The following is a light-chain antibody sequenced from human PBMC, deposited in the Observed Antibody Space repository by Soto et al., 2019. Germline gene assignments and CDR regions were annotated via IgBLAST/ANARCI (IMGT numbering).Light chain of an antibody. CDR3: QQYNSYPWT. J-gene: IGKJ2*02. Sequence: DIQMTQSPSTLSASVGDRVTITCRASQSISSWLAWYQQKPGKAPKLLIYDASSLESGVPSRFSGSRSGTEFTLTISSLQPDDFATYYCQQYNSYPWTFGQGTKLEIK. V-gene: IGKV1-5*01. CDR1: QSISSW. CDR2: DAS.